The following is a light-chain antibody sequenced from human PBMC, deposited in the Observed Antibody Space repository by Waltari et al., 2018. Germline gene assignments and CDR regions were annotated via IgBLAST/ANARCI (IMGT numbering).Light chain of an antibody. J-gene: IGLJ2*01. CDR3: SSYTSSSTYVL. V-gene: IGLV2-14*03. CDR1: SSDVGGYDY. CDR2: DVS. Sequence: QSALTQPASVSGSPGQPITISCTGTSSDVGGYDYVSWYQQRPGNAPQLIIYDVSVRPSGVSNRFSGSKSGNTASLTISGLQAEDEAAYHCSSYTSSSTYVLFGGGTMLTVL.